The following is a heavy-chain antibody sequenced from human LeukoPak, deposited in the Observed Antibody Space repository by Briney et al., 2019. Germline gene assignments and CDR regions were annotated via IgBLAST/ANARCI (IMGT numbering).Heavy chain of an antibody. Sequence: GGSLRLSCAASGFTFSSYWMHWVRQAPGEGLLWVSRINTDGRSTSYADSVKGRFTISRDNARNTLYLQMNSLRVDDTAVYYCTRDSYQSDYYYGMDVWGRGTTVTVSS. V-gene: IGHV3-74*01. CDR2: INTDGRST. CDR1: GFTFSSYW. J-gene: IGHJ6*02. CDR3: TRDSYQSDYYYGMDV. D-gene: IGHD3-16*02.